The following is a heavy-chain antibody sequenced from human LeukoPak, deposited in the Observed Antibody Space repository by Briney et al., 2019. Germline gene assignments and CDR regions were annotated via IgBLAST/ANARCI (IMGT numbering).Heavy chain of an antibody. D-gene: IGHD1-26*01. J-gene: IGHJ4*02. CDR1: GGSISSGDYY. CDR2: IYYSGST. V-gene: IGHV4-30-4*01. Sequence: SQTLSLTCTVSGGSISSGDYYWSWIRQPPGKGLEWIGYIYYSGSTYYNPSLKSRVTISVDTSKNQFSLKLSSVTAADTAVYYCARVDPVGAPCDYWGQGTLVTVSS. CDR3: ARVDPVGAPCDY.